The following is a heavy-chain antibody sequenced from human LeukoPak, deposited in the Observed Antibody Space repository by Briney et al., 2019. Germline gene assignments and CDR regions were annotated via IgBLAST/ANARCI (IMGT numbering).Heavy chain of an antibody. J-gene: IGHJ4*02. CDR1: GGSISSGGYY. Sequence: SETLSLTCTVSGGSISSGGYYWSWIRQHPGKGLEWIGYIYYSGSTYYNPSLKSRVTISVDTSKNQFSLKLSSVTAADTAVYYCARNPLRKGTGYLDYWGQGTLVTVSS. D-gene: IGHD3-9*01. CDR2: IYYSGST. V-gene: IGHV4-31*03. CDR3: ARNPLRKGTGYLDY.